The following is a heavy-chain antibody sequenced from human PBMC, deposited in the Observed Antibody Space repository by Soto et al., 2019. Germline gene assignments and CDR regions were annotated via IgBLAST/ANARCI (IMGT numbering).Heavy chain of an antibody. CDR1: GYTFSDFD. V-gene: IGHV1-8*01. CDR3: ARGNPFNYAGFDV. Sequence: QAHLEQSGAEVKRPGASVKVSCKASGYTFSDFDINWLRQASGQGPEWMGWMNAKSGDTFFAQRFQGKFNMTWDTSLSTAYMEAGSLTSHDTAIYYCARGNPFNYAGFDVWGQGTTVAVSS. CDR2: MNAKSGDT. J-gene: IGHJ6*02. D-gene: IGHD3-16*01.